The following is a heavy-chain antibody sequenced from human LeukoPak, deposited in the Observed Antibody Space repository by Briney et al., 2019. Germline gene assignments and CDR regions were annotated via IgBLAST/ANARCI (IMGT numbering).Heavy chain of an antibody. CDR1: GYTFNSYG. CDR2: ISAYNGNT. J-gene: IGHJ5*02. CDR3: ARDRQQLVQTNWFDP. V-gene: IGHV1-18*01. D-gene: IGHD6-13*01. Sequence: ASVKVSCKASGYTFNSYGISWVRQAPGQGLEWMGWISAYNGNTNYAQKLQGRVTMTTDTSTSTAYMELRSLRSDDTAVYYCARDRQQLVQTNWFDPWGQGTLVTVSS.